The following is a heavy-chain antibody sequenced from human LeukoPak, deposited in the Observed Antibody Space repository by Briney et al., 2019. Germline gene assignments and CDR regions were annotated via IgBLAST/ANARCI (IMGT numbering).Heavy chain of an antibody. CDR2: ISAYNGNT. D-gene: IGHD2-15*01. CDR3: ARVSGYCSGGSCYGLPSHGMDV. CDR1: GYTFTSYG. V-gene: IGHV1-18*01. Sequence: ASVKVSCKASGYTFTSYGISWVRQAPGQGLEWMGWISAYNGNTSYAQKFQGRVTMTRDTSTSTVYMELSSLRSEDTAVYYCARVSGYCSGGSCYGLPSHGMDVWGQGTTVTVSS. J-gene: IGHJ6*02.